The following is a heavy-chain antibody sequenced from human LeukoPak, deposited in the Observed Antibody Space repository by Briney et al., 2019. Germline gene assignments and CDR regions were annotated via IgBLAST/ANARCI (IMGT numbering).Heavy chain of an antibody. CDR1: GGSISSGSYY. J-gene: IGHJ5*02. V-gene: IGHV4-61*02. Sequence: SETLSLTCTVSGGSISSGSYYWSWIRQPAGKGLEWIGRIYTSGSTYYNPSLKSRVTISVDTSKNQFSLKLSSVTAADTAVYYCARHGFQMTMVPFDPWGQGTLVTVSS. D-gene: IGHD4/OR15-4a*01. CDR3: ARHGFQMTMVPFDP. CDR2: IYTSGST.